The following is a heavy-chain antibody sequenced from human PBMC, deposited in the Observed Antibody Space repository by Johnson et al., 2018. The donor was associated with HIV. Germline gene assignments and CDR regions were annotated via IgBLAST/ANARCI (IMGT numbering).Heavy chain of an antibody. CDR2: ISYDGSRS. Sequence: QMQLVESGGALVQPGGSLRLSCAASGFTFSSYGMHWVRQAPGKGLEWVAAISYDGSRSDYGASVKGRFTISRDNAKNSLYLQMNSLRAEDTALYYCAREGYGSYSASDAFDIWGQGTMVTVSS. CDR3: AREGYGSYSASDAFDI. CDR1: GFTFSSYG. J-gene: IGHJ3*02. V-gene: IGHV3-33*05. D-gene: IGHD1-26*01.